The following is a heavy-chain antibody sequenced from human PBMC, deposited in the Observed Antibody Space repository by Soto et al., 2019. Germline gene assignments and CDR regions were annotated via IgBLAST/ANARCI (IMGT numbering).Heavy chain of an antibody. CDR1: GFTFSSYE. J-gene: IGHJ4*02. V-gene: IGHV3-48*03. CDR3: ASSLGGYSYGSCFDY. D-gene: IGHD5-18*01. Sequence: PGGSLRLSCAASGFTFSSYEMNWVRQAPGKGLEWVSYISSSGSTIYYADSVKGRFTISRDNAKNSLYLQMNSLRAEDTAVYYCASSLGGYSYGSCFDYWGQGTLVTVSS. CDR2: ISSSGSTI.